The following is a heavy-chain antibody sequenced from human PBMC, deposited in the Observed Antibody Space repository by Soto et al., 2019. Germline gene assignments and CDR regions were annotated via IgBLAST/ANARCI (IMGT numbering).Heavy chain of an antibody. J-gene: IGHJ6*03. CDR1: GFTVSSNY. Sequence: EVQLVESGGGLVQPGGSLRLSCAASGFTVSSNYMSWVRQAPGKGLEWVSVIYSGGSTYYADSVKGRFTISRDNSKNTLYLQMNSLRAEDTAVYYCARVLPVTVTSFRYYYYMDVWGKGTTVTVSS. CDR2: IYSGGST. D-gene: IGHD4-17*01. CDR3: ARVLPVTVTSFRYYYYMDV. V-gene: IGHV3-66*01.